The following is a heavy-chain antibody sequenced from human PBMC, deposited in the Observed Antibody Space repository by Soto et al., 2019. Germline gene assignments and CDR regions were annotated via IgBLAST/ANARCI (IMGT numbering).Heavy chain of an antibody. CDR1: GFTLSSSA. V-gene: IGHV3-30*18. Sequence: GGSLRLSCATSGFTLSSSAMHWVRQAPGKGLEWVAIISDDGSNRYYADSVKGRFTISRDDSKNTLYLQMNSLRTEDTAVYYCVKGMLGASQIFHYWGQGTLVTVSS. CDR2: ISDDGSNR. CDR3: VKGMLGASQIFHY. J-gene: IGHJ4*02. D-gene: IGHD1-26*01.